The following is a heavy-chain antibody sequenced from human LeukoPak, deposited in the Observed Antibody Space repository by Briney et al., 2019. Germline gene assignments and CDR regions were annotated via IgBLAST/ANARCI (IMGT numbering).Heavy chain of an antibody. CDR3: ARGPYWNYVSSSVDWYFDL. CDR2: INHSGST. Sequence: SETLSLTCAVYGGSFSGYYWSWIRQPPGKGLEWIGEINHSGSTNYNPSLKSRVTISVDTSKNQFSLKLSSVTAADTAVYYCARGPYWNYVSSSVDWYFDLWGRGTLVTVSS. V-gene: IGHV4-34*01. CDR1: GGSFSGYY. J-gene: IGHJ2*01. D-gene: IGHD1-7*01.